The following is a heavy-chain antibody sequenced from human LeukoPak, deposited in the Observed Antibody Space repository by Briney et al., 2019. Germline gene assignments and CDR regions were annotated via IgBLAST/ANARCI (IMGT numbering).Heavy chain of an antibody. V-gene: IGHV4-4*07. Sequence: SETLSLTCTVSGASISSYYWSWIRQPAGKGLEWIGRIYTRGSANYNPSLKSRVTMSVDTSKNQFSLKLSSVTAADTAVYYCARHGPAPMVRGVMTWGQGTLVTVSS. CDR1: GASISSYY. CDR3: ARHGPAPMVRGVMT. D-gene: IGHD3-10*01. J-gene: IGHJ5*02. CDR2: IYTRGSA.